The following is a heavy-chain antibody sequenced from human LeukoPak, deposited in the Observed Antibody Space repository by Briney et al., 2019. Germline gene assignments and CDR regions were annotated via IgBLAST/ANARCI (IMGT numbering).Heavy chain of an antibody. D-gene: IGHD3-22*01. Sequence: GGSLRLSCAASGFIFNNYGLIWVRQAPGKGLQWVSAISNDGGGTTYADFVKGRFTISRDNSKNTLFLQMSSLRAEDTALYYRAKGGSGYFADLWGQGTLVTVSS. CDR3: AKGGSGYFADL. J-gene: IGHJ5*02. CDR2: ISNDGGGT. CDR1: GFIFNNYG. V-gene: IGHV3-23*01.